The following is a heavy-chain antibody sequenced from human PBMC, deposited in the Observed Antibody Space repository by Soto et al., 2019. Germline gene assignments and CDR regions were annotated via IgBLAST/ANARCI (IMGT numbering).Heavy chain of an antibody. CDR1: GGSCSDYY. D-gene: IGHD6-13*01. CDR2: INHTGST. CDR3: ARGGIQRSDY. Sequence: QVQLQQWGAGLLKPSETLSLTCAIYGGSCSDYYWSWICKPPGTWLEWIGEINHTGSTNYDPSLKSGVPISVDTSKNQCSLKLSSVTPADTAVSYCARGGIQRSDYWVQGTLVTVSS. V-gene: IGHV4-34*01. J-gene: IGHJ4*02.